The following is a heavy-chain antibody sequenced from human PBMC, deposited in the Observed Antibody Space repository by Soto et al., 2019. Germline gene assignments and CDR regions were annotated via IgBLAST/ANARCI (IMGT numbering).Heavy chain of an antibody. CDR3: ARAYGSGSYYNEEVYYYGMDV. J-gene: IGHJ6*02. CDR1: GGSMSSSYY. CDR2: IYYSGST. D-gene: IGHD3-10*01. Sequence: SETLSLTCTVSGGSMSSSYYWSWIRQPPGKGLEWIGYIYYSGSTNYNPSLKSRVTISVDTSKNQFSLKLSSVTAADTAVYYCARAYGSGSYYNEEVYYYGMDVWGQGTTVTVSS. V-gene: IGHV4-59*01.